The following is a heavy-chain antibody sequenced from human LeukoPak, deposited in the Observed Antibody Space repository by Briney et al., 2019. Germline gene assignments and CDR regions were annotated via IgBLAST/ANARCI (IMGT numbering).Heavy chain of an antibody. CDR1: GGSISSYY. D-gene: IGHD3-22*01. V-gene: IGHV4-4*07. CDR3: ASALYYYDSSGYYPHRTYYYGMDV. J-gene: IGHJ6*02. Sequence: SETLSLTCTVSGGSISSYYWSWIRQPAGKGLEWIGRIYTSGSTNYNPPLKSRVTMSVDTSKNQFSPKLSSVTAADTAVYYCASALYYYDSSGYYPHRTYYYGMDVWGQGTTVTVSS. CDR2: IYTSGST.